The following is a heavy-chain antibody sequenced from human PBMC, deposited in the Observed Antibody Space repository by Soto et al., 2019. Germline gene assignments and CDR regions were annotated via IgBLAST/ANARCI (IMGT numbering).Heavy chain of an antibody. CDR2: VSGSGGTT. CDR1: KFSFSNYA. Sequence: EVQLLESGGGLVQPGGSLRLSCAASKFSFSNYAMSWVRQAPGEGLEWVSAVSGSGGTTSYADSVKGRFTTSRDNSNPTPNSHMNNLRAEDTAVDYCAKDRDAYNSGVFDYWCQGTLVTVSS. D-gene: IGHD7-27*01. V-gene: IGHV3-23*01. J-gene: IGHJ4*02. CDR3: AKDRDAYNSGVFDY.